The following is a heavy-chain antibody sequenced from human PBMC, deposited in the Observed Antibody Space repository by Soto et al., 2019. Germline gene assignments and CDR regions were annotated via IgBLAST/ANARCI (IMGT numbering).Heavy chain of an antibody. Sequence: GSLRLSCGASGFAFSSYEMNWVRQAPGKGLEWVSYISSSGTTMYYADSVQGRFTISRDNAKNSLYLQMSSLRAEDTAIYYCARSDVWTGYYALDYWGQGALVTVSS. CDR2: ISSSGTTM. CDR1: GFAFSSYE. CDR3: ARSDVWTGYYALDY. V-gene: IGHV3-48*03. D-gene: IGHD3-3*01. J-gene: IGHJ4*02.